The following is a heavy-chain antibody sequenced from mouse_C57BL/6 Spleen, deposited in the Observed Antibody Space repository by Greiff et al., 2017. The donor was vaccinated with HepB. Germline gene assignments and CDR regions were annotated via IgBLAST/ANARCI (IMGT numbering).Heavy chain of an antibody. CDR1: GYAFSSSW. D-gene: IGHD2-3*01. Sequence: VQLQQSGPELVKPGASVKISCKASGYAFSSSWMNWVKQRPGKGLEWIGRIYPGDGDTNYNGKFKGKATLTADKSSSTAYMQLSSLTSEDSAVYFCGRDDDYYSFDYWGQGTTLTVSS. CDR2: IYPGDGDT. V-gene: IGHV1-82*01. J-gene: IGHJ2*01. CDR3: GRDDDYYSFDY.